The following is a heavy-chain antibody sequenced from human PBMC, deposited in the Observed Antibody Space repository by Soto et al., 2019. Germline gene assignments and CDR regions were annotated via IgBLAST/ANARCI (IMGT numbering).Heavy chain of an antibody. CDR1: GYTFTSYY. Sequence: ASVKVSCKASGYTFTSYYMHWVRQAPGQGLQWMGIINPSGGSTSYAQKFQGRVTMTRDTSTTTVYMELSSLRSEDTAVYYCAREAHSRYYFGYWGQGTLVTVSS. J-gene: IGHJ4*02. V-gene: IGHV1-46*01. CDR2: INPSGGST. CDR3: AREAHSRYYFGY.